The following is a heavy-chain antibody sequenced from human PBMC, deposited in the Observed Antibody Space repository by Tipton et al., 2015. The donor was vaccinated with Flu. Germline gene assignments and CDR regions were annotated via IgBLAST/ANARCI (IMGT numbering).Heavy chain of an antibody. V-gene: IGHV4-61*02. CDR1: GGPISSGSYY. CDR3: ARHPPITGTTGY. CDR2: IYTSGST. J-gene: IGHJ4*02. Sequence: TLSLTCTVSGGPISSGSYYWSWIRQPAGKGLEWIGRIYTSGSTNYNPSLKSRVTISVDTSKNQFSLKLSSVTAADTAVYYCARHPPITGTTGYWGQGTLVTVSS. D-gene: IGHD1-7*01.